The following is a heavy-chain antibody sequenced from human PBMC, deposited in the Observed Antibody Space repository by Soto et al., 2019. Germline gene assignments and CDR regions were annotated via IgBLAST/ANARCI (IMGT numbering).Heavy chain of an antibody. D-gene: IGHD5-18*01. CDR1: GGSISSSSYY. CDR2: IYYSGST. J-gene: IGHJ6*03. V-gene: IGHV4-39*01. Sequence: SETLSLTCTVSGGSISSSSYYWGWIRQPPGKGLEWIGSIYYSGSTYYNPSLKSRVTISVDTSKNQFSLKLSSVTAADTAVYYCASGYSTYYYYMDVWGKGTTVTVSS. CDR3: ASGYSTYYYYMDV.